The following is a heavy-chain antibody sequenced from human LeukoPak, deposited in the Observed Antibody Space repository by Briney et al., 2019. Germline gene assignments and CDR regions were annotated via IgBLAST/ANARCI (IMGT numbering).Heavy chain of an antibody. CDR3: ARGGRVVIVVEIGAFDI. D-gene: IGHD3-22*01. Sequence: ASVKVSCKASGYTFTGYYMHWVRQAPGQGLEWMGWINPNSGGTNYAQKFQGWVTMTRDTSISTAYMELSRLRSDDTAVYYCARGGRVVIVVEIGAFDIWGQGTMVTVSS. CDR2: INPNSGGT. J-gene: IGHJ3*02. V-gene: IGHV1-2*04. CDR1: GYTFTGYY.